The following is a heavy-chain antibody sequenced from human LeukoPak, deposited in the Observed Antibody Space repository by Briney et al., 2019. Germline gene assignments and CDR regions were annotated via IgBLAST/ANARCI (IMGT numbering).Heavy chain of an antibody. CDR1: GFTFSSYA. J-gene: IGHJ3*02. CDR3: AKGIRRYYYGSGSYSGAFDI. CDR2: ISGSGGST. V-gene: IGHV3-23*01. Sequence: GGSLSLSCAASGFTFSSYAMSWVRQAPGKGLEWASAISGSGGSTYYADSVKGRFTISRDNSKNTLYLQMNSLRAEDTAVYYCAKGIRRYYYGSGSYSGAFDIWGQGTMVTVSS. D-gene: IGHD3-10*01.